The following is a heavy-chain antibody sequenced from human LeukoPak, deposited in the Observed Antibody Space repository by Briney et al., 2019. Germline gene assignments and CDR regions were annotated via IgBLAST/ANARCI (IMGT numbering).Heavy chain of an antibody. CDR2: IYPGDSET. CDR1: GSTFSSSI. Sequence: GAALQISCKGSGSTFSSSIIGWVRPMPGKGLEWMGIIYPGDSETRYSPSFQGQVTISADKSISTAYLQWSSLRASDTAMYYCARLLAASAMRGDYWGQGTLVTVSS. V-gene: IGHV5-51*01. D-gene: IGHD2-2*01. CDR3: ARLLAASAMRGDY. J-gene: IGHJ4*02.